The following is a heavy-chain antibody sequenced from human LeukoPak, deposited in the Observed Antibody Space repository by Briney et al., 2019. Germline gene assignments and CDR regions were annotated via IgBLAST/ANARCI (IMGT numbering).Heavy chain of an antibody. D-gene: IGHD3-22*01. J-gene: IGHJ6*03. V-gene: IGHV3-48*01. Sequence: PGGSLRLSSAAPGFTFSSYSMNWVRQAPGKGLEWVSYISSSSSIIYYTDSVRGRFTISRDNATNSLYVQMNSLRAEDTAVYYCARGGPGYYDSSGYYYGGYYYYYYMDVWGKGTTVTISS. CDR2: ISSSSSII. CDR1: GFTFSSYS. CDR3: ARGGPGYYDSSGYYYGGYYYYYYMDV.